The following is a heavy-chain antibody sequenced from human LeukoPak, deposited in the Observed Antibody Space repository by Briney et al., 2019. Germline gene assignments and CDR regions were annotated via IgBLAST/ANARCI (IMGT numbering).Heavy chain of an antibody. D-gene: IGHD2-21*02. CDR2: IKQDGSVK. CDR3: ARDVGWDSSLVTTTRSDY. Sequence: GGSLRLSCEASGFTLTDNWMSWVRQAPGKGLEWLANIKQDGSVKYYVDSVKGRFTISRDNAKNSLFLQMNSLRAEDTAVYYCARDVGWDSSLVTTTRSDYWGQGTLVTVSS. CDR1: GFTLTDNW. J-gene: IGHJ4*02. V-gene: IGHV3-7*01.